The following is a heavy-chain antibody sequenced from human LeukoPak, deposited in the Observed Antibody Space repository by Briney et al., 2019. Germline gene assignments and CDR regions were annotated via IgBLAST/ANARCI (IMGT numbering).Heavy chain of an antibody. CDR2: ISAYKGNT. V-gene: IGHV1-18*01. CDR1: GYTFTSYV. J-gene: IGHJ5*02. CDR3: PRVSMVRGVNWFDP. Sequence: ASVKVSCKASGYTFTSYVITGVRQAPGQGLEWMGLISAYKGNTNSAQKLQGRVTITIDTSTSTAYMELRSLRSDDTAVYYCPRVSMVRGVNWFDPWGQGTLVTVSS. D-gene: IGHD3-10*01.